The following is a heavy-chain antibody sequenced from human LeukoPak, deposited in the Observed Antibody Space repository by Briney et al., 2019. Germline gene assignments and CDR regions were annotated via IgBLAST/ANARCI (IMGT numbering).Heavy chain of an antibody. CDR1: GFTFSSYA. V-gene: IGHV3-30-3*01. J-gene: IGHJ5*02. D-gene: IGHD3-22*01. CDR3: ARDDLYDSSGYYGVNWFDP. CDR2: ISYDGSNK. Sequence: GGSLRLSCAASGFTFSSYAMHWVRQAPGKGLEWVAVISYDGSNKYYADSLKGRFTISRDNSKNTLYLQMNSLRAEDTAVYYCARDDLYDSSGYYGVNWFDPWGQGTLVTVSS.